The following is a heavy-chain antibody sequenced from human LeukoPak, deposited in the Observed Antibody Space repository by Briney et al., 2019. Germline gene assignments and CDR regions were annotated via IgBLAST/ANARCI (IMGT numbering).Heavy chain of an antibody. Sequence: GRSLRLSCAASGFTFSSYGTHWVRQAPGKGLEWVAVTWYDGSNKYYADSVKGRFTISRDNSKNTLYLQMNSLRAEDTAVYYCARDAGVVVAARYFDYWGQGTLVTVSS. V-gene: IGHV3-33*01. J-gene: IGHJ4*02. CDR1: GFTFSSYG. CDR3: ARDAGVVVAARYFDY. CDR2: TWYDGSNK. D-gene: IGHD2-15*01.